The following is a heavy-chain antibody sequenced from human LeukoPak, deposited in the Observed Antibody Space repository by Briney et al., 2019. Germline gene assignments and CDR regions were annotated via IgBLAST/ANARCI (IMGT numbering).Heavy chain of an antibody. CDR1: GFPFNTYE. Sequence: QPGGSLRLSCAASGFPFNTYEMNWVRQAPGKGLEWLSYISSSGSPIYYAGSVRGRFTISRDNAKNSLYLQMSSLRAEDTAVYYCAGGDTGVVPDYWGQGTLVTVSS. V-gene: IGHV3-48*03. J-gene: IGHJ4*02. D-gene: IGHD2-2*01. CDR3: AGGDTGVVPDY. CDR2: ISSSGSPI.